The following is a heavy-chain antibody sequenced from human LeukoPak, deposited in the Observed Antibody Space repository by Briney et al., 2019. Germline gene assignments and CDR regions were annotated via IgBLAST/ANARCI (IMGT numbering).Heavy chain of an antibody. V-gene: IGHV4-30-4*02. D-gene: IGHD2-15*01. Sequence: KSSETLSLTCTVSGGSISSGDYYWSWIRQPPGKGLEWIGYIYYSGSTYYNPSLKSRVTISVDTSKNQFSLKLSSVTAADTAVYYCARGLGYCSGGSCYSLFWFDPWGQGTLVTVSS. J-gene: IGHJ5*02. CDR1: GGSISSGDYY. CDR3: ARGLGYCSGGSCYSLFWFDP. CDR2: IYYSGST.